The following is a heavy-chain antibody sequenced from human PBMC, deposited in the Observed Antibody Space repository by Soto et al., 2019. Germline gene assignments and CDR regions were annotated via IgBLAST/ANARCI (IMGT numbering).Heavy chain of an antibody. CDR3: ARGAYYYDSSGLSY. D-gene: IGHD3-22*01. Sequence: GGSLRLSCAASGSTFSSYSMNWVRQAPGKGLEWVSYISSSSSTIYYADSVKGRFTISRDNAKNSLYLQMNSLRAEDTAVYYCARGAYYYDSSGLSYWGQGT. J-gene: IGHJ4*02. CDR2: ISSSSSTI. V-gene: IGHV3-48*01. CDR1: GSTFSSYS.